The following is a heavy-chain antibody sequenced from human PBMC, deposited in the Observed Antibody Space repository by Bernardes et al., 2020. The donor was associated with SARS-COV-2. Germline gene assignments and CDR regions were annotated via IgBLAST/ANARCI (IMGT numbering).Heavy chain of an antibody. J-gene: IGHJ4*02. CDR1: GGSITNSY. CDR3: ARDPGLFFTGSFYS. CDR2: VYHIGST. Sequence: SEPLSLTCTVSGGSITNSYWSWIRQPPGKGLEWIGYVYHIGSTSYNPSLKSRVTISRDTSNSQFSLRLRSVTAADTALYYCARDPGLFFTGSFYSWGQGMLVTVSS. V-gene: IGHV4-59*01.